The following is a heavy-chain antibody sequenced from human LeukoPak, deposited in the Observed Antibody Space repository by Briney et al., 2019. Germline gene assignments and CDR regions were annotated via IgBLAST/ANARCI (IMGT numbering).Heavy chain of an antibody. D-gene: IGHD3-22*01. CDR2: MNSDGTAT. J-gene: IGHJ1*01. V-gene: IGHV3-74*01. CDR3: ARGHSSGASFLTD. CDR1: GLTFSSDW. Sequence: GGSLRLSCAASGLTFSSDWMHWVRQVPGKGLVWVSRMNSDGTATSHADSVKGRFTISRDNAKNTLYLQMNSLRAEDTAVYYCARGHSSGASFLTDWGQGTLVTVSS.